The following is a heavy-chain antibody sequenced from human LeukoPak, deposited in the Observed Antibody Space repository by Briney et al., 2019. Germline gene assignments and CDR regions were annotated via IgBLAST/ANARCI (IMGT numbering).Heavy chain of an antibody. Sequence: SETLSFTCAVYGGSFSGYYWSWIRQPPGKGLEWIGEINHSGSTNYNPSLKSRVTISVDTSKNQFSLKLSSVTAADTAVYYCARGGIIAVAGTGFWYWGQGTLVTVSS. CDR3: ARGGIIAVAGTGFWY. D-gene: IGHD6-19*01. CDR1: GGSFSGYY. J-gene: IGHJ4*02. V-gene: IGHV4-34*01. CDR2: INHSGST.